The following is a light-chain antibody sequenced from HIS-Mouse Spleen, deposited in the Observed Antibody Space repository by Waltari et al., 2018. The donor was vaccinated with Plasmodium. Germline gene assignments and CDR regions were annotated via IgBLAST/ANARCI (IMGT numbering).Light chain of an antibody. CDR1: RRDVGCYNY. V-gene: IGLV2-14*01. CDR3: SSYTSSSTLV. CDR2: EVS. Sequence: QSALTQPASVSGSPGQSLTISCTGTRRDVGCYNYVSWYQQHPGKAPKLMIYEVSNRPSGVSNRFSGSKSGNTASLTISGLQAEDEADYYCSSYTSSSTLVFGGGTKLTVL. J-gene: IGLJ2*01.